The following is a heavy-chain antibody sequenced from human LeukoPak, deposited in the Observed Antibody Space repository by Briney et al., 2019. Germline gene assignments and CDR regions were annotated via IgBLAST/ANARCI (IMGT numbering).Heavy chain of an antibody. D-gene: IGHD3-10*01. CDR3: ARALYYYGSGSYYTFDY. CDR1: GYIITSYY. CDR2: INPSSGST. J-gene: IGHJ4*02. V-gene: IGHV1-46*01. Sequence: ASVKVSCKASGYIITSYYMHWVRQAPGQGLEWMGIINPSSGSTIYAHKFQGRVTMTRDMSTSTVYMELSSLRSEDTAVYYCARALYYYGSGSYYTFDYWGQGTLVTVSS.